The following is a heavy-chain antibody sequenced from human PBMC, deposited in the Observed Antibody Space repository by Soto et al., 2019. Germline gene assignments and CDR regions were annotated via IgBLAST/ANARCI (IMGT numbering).Heavy chain of an antibody. CDR1: GGTVSSYD. Sequence: QVQLVQSGAEVKKPGSSVKVSCKASGGTVSSYDISWVRQAPGQGLEWMGGIIPIFGTANYAQKFQGRVTITADESTSTAYMELSSLRSEDTAVYYCARDLHDYGGLSNWFDPWGQGTLVTVSS. V-gene: IGHV1-69*12. CDR2: IIPIFGTA. CDR3: ARDLHDYGGLSNWFDP. D-gene: IGHD4-17*01. J-gene: IGHJ5*02.